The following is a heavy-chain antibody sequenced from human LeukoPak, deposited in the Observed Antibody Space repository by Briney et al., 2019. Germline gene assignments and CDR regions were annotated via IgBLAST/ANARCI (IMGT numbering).Heavy chain of an antibody. Sequence: GGSLRLSCAASGFTFSSYWMHWVRQAPGKGLVWVSRINSDESRTSYADSVKGRFTSSRDNAKNSLYLQMNSLRAEDTAVYYCARNSGWSVDSWGQGTLVTVSS. V-gene: IGHV3-74*01. CDR2: INSDESRT. J-gene: IGHJ4*02. CDR3: ARNSGWSVDS. D-gene: IGHD6-19*01. CDR1: GFTFSSYW.